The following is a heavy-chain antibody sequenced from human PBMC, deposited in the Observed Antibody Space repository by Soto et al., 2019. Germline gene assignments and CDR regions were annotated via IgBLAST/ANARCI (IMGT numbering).Heavy chain of an antibody. D-gene: IGHD5-12*01. Sequence: QVQLVESGGGVVQPGRSLRLSCAASGFTFSSYAMHWVRQAPGKGLEWVAVISYDGSNKYYADSVKGRFTISRDNSKNTLYLQMNSLRAEDTAVYYCARGNPRYIVATMRSRFAPWGQGTLVTVSS. CDR1: GFTFSSYA. CDR2: ISYDGSNK. J-gene: IGHJ5*02. CDR3: ARGNPRYIVATMRSRFAP. V-gene: IGHV3-30-3*01.